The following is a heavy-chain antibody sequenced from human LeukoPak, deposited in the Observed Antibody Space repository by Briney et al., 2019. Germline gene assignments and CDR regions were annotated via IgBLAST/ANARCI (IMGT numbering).Heavy chain of an antibody. D-gene: IGHD5-24*01. Sequence: SETLSLTCTVSGSSIGTYSWSWIRQPPGKGLEWIGYIYTTGSTHYNPSLKSRVTMSLDTSKNQFSLRLTSVAAADTAVFYCTRHRAEMATITDDTFDMWGRGTMVTVSS. J-gene: IGHJ3*02. CDR1: GSSIGTYS. V-gene: IGHV4-4*09. CDR3: TRHRAEMATITDDTFDM. CDR2: IYTTGST.